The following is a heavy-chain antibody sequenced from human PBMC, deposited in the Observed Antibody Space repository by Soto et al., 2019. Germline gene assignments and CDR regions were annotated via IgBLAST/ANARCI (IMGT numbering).Heavy chain of an antibody. CDR2: IWYDGSNK. CDR3: ARGGIVATESAFDI. D-gene: IGHD5-12*01. CDR1: GFTFSSYG. J-gene: IGHJ3*02. Sequence: GGSLRLSCAASGFTFSSYGMHWVRQAPGKGLEWVAVIWYDGSNKYYADSVKGRFTISRDNSKNTLYLQMNSLRAEDTAVYYCARGGIVATESAFDIWGQGTMVTVSS. V-gene: IGHV3-33*01.